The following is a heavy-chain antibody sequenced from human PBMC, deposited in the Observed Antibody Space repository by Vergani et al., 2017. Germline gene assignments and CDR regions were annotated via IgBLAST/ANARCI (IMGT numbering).Heavy chain of an antibody. CDR2: INHSGTI. J-gene: IGHJ3*01. CDR1: GGSLSGYY. CDR3: ARRAERWETLLRDDFDV. D-gene: IGHD1-26*01. Sequence: QVQLQQWGPGLLKPSETLSLTCAVYGGSLSGYYWSWIRLAPGKGLEWIGEINHSGTINYNPTLKSPFNVSIDTSRDHFSLKLRSVSAADTAVVFCARRAERWETLLRDDFDVWGQGTFVTVSP. V-gene: IGHV4-34*01.